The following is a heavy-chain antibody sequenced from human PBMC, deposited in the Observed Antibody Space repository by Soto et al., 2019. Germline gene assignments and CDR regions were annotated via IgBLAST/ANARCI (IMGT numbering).Heavy chain of an antibody. J-gene: IGHJ6*02. Sequence: ASVKVSCKASGYTFINYYVHWVRQAPGQGLDWMGWISAYNGNTKYAQDLQGRVTMTTDTSTSTAYMELRSLRSDDTAMYYCARFSGGSYNTYYFYYGMDVWGQGTTVTVSS. CDR3: ARFSGGSYNTYYFYYGMDV. D-gene: IGHD2-15*01. CDR2: ISAYNGNT. CDR1: GYTFINYY. V-gene: IGHV1-18*01.